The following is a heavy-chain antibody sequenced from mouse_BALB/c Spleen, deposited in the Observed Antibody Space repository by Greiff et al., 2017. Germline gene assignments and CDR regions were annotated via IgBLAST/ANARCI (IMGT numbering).Heavy chain of an antibody. CDR2: INPGSGGT. D-gene: IGHD1-1*02. CDR1: GYAFTNYL. J-gene: IGHJ2*01. V-gene: IGHV1-54*01. Sequence: VKLQESGAELVRPGTSVKVSCKASGYAFTNYLIEWVKQRPGQGLEWIGVINPGSGGTNYNEKFKGKATLTADKSSSTAYMQLSSLTSDDSAVYFCAREGNGPFDYWGQGTTLTVSS. CDR3: AREGNGPFDY.